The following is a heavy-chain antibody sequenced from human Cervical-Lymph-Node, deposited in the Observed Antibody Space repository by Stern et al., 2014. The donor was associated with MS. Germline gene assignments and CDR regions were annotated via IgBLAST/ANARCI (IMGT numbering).Heavy chain of an antibody. Sequence: VQLVESGAEVKKPGSSVKVSCKASGGTFSSYAISWVRQAPGQGLEWMGGIIPIFGTANYAQKFQGRVTITPDESTSTASMEMSSLRSEGTAVYYCARSSGWYQPVLDYWGQGTLVTVSS. CDR1: GGTFSSYA. CDR2: IIPIFGTA. D-gene: IGHD6-19*01. J-gene: IGHJ4*02. V-gene: IGHV1-69*01. CDR3: ARSSGWYQPVLDY.